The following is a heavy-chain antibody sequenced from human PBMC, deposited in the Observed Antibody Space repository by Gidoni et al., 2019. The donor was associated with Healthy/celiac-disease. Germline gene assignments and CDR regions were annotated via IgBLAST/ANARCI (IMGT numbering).Heavy chain of an antibody. V-gene: IGHV3-30-3*01. J-gene: IGHJ6*03. CDR3: ASSPFYYYYMDV. CDR1: GFTFSSYA. CDR2: ISYDGSNK. Sequence: VQLVESGGGVVQPGRSLRLSCAASGFTFSSYAMHWVRQAPGKGLEWVAVISYDGSNKYYADSVKGRFTISRDNSKNTLYLQMNSLRAEDTAVYYCASSPFYYYYMDVWGKGTTVTVSS.